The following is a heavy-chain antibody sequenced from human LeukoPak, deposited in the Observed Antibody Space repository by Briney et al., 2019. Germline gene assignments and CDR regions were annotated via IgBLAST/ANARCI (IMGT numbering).Heavy chain of an antibody. V-gene: IGHV5-51*01. CDR3: ERTDYEILTGYPFDY. D-gene: IGHD3-9*01. Sequence: GESLKISCKGSGYSFTSYWIGWVRQMPGKGLECMGIIYPGDSDTRYSPSFQGQVTISADKSISTAYLQWSSLKASDTAMCYWERTDYEILTGYPFDYWGQGTLVTVSS. J-gene: IGHJ4*02. CDR1: GYSFTSYW. CDR2: IYPGDSDT.